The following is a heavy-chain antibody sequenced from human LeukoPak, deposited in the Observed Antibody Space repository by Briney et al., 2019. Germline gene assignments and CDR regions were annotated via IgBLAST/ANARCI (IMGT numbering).Heavy chain of an antibody. D-gene: IGHD6-19*01. CDR1: GGSISSYY. Sequence: SETLSLTCTVSGGSISSYYWSWIRQPPGKGLEXXXXXYYSGSTNYNPSLKSRVTISVDTSKNQFSLKLSSVTAADTAVYYCARGRTAVAGPGAFDIWGQGTMVTVSS. V-gene: IGHV4-59*01. CDR2: XYYSGST. CDR3: ARGRTAVAGPGAFDI. J-gene: IGHJ3*02.